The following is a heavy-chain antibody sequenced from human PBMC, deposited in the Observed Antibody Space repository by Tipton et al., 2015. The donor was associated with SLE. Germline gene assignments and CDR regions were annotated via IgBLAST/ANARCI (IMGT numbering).Heavy chain of an antibody. J-gene: IGHJ6*02. V-gene: IGHV4-59*02. CDR2: MYYSGRS. D-gene: IGHD2-15*01. CDR1: GDSVTSHY. CDR3: ARGGYCGGGSCYSRYYYGMDV. Sequence: TLSLTCNVSGDSVTSHYWTWIRQPPGKGLEWIGYMYYSGRSDYNASLRSRVTISIDTSRNQFSLNLSSVTAADTAVYYCARGGYCGGGSCYSRYYYGMDVWGQGTTVPVSS.